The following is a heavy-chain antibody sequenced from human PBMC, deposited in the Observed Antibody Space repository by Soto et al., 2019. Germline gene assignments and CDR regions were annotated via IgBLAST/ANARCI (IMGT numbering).Heavy chain of an antibody. V-gene: IGHV4-30-4*01. CDR1: GGSISSGDYY. D-gene: IGHD2-2*01. CDR2: IYYSGST. J-gene: IGHJ3*02. CDR3: ARDRPRDIVVVPAAGDAFDI. Sequence: TLSLTCTVSGGSISSGDYYWSWIRQPPGKGLEWIGYIYYSGSTHYNPSLKSRVTISVDTSKNQFSLKLSPVTAADTAVYYCARDRPRDIVVVPAAGDAFDIWGQGTMVTVSS.